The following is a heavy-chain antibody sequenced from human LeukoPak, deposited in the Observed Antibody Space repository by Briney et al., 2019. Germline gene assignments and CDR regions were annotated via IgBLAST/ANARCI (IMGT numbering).Heavy chain of an antibody. V-gene: IGHV3-30*03. D-gene: IGHD1-26*01. CDR2: VSKDESHQ. CDR3: ARDSIGSYSSDY. J-gene: IGHJ4*02. CDR1: GFTFTKYN. Sequence: GGSLRLSCAASGFTFTKYNMHWVRQAPGKGLEWVAIVSKDESHQSYADSVKGRFTISRDSSKNTVFLQMNSLRTEDTAVYYCARDSIGSYSSDYWGQGTLVTVSS.